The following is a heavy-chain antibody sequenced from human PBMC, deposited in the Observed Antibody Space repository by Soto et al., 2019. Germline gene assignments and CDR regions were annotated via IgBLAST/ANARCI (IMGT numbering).Heavy chain of an antibody. D-gene: IGHD3-3*01. CDR3: VARGMTEDFVSGPHPFDR. CDR2: INDRGGA. CDR1: NGSFTDCF. V-gene: IGHV4-34*01. J-gene: IGHJ5*02. Sequence: SETLSLTCAANNGSFTDCFWTWIRQFPGKGLEWSGEINDRGGAAYNPSLKSRGTISIDTSKNHCSLSLRSLTAADTAIYYCVARGMTEDFVSGPHPFDRWGHGTLVTLSS.